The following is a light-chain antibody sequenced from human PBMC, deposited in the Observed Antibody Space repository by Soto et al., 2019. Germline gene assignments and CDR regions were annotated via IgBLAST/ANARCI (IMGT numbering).Light chain of an antibody. J-gene: IGKJ2*01. CDR1: QSVSSN. CDR2: GAS. Sequence: EIVMTQSPATLSVSPGERATLSCRASQSVSSNLAWYQQKPGQAPRLLIYGASTRATGIPARFSGSGSGTEFTLTISSLQSEDFAVYYCQQSANSPVTFGQGTKLEIK. V-gene: IGKV3-15*01. CDR3: QQSANSPVT.